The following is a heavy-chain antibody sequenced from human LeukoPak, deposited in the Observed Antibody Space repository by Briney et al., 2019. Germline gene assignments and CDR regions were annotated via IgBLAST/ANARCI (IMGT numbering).Heavy chain of an antibody. CDR1: GYTFTGYY. J-gene: IGHJ5*02. CDR2: INPNSGGT. V-gene: IGHV1-2*02. D-gene: IGHD2-2*01. CDR3: ARGSGSRCSSTSCSMFDP. Sequence: GASVKVSCKASGYTFTGYYIHWVRQAPGQGLEWMGWINPNSGGTNYAQKFQGRVTMTRDTSISTTYMELSRLRSEDTAVYYCARGSGSRCSSTSCSMFDPWGQGTLVTVSS.